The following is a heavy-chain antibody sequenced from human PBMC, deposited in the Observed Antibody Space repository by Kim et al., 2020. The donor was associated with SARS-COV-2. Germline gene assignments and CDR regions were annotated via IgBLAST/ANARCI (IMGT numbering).Heavy chain of an antibody. D-gene: IGHD3-3*01. Sequence: YADSGKGRFTISRDSAQNTLYLKMNYLRAEDTAVYYCARAGYYRFDYWGQGAPVTVSS. V-gene: IGHV3-74*01. CDR3: ARAGYYRFDY. J-gene: IGHJ4*02.